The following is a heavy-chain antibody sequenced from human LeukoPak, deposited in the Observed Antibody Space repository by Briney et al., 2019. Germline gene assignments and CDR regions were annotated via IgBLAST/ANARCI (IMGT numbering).Heavy chain of an antibody. D-gene: IGHD5-18*01. Sequence: PSETLSLTCTVSGGSISSSSYYWGWIRQPPGKGLEWIGIIYYSGSTYYNPSLKSRVTISVDTSKNQFSLKLNSVTAADTAVYYCARRGYRYGFDYWGQGTLVTVSS. CDR1: GGSISSSSYY. CDR3: ARRGYRYGFDY. V-gene: IGHV4-39*01. CDR2: IYYSGST. J-gene: IGHJ4*02.